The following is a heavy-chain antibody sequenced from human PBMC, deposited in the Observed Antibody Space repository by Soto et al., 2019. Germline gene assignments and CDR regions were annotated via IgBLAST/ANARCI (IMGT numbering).Heavy chain of an antibody. CDR3: AVQGATFDY. CDR2: INPDGSGK. Sequence: EVQLVESGGGLVQPGGSLRLSCAASGFTFSSYWMSWVRQAPGKGLECVANINPDGSGKYYVDSVKGRFTISRDNAKNSLSLQMNSLRAEDTAVYYCAVQGATFDYRGQGTLVTVSS. CDR1: GFTFSSYW. V-gene: IGHV3-7*01. D-gene: IGHD1-26*01. J-gene: IGHJ4*02.